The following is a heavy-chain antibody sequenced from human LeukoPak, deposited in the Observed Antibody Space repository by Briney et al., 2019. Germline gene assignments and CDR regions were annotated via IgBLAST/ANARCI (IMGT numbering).Heavy chain of an antibody. Sequence: GGSLRLSCAASGFTVSSNYMSWVRQAPGKGLEWVSVIYSGGSTYYADSVKGRFTISRDNSKNTLYLQMNSLRAEDTAVYYCAGTYYYDKGAFDIWGQGTMATVSS. CDR1: GFTVSSNY. D-gene: IGHD3-22*01. CDR2: IYSGGST. CDR3: AGTYYYDKGAFDI. J-gene: IGHJ3*02. V-gene: IGHV3-53*01.